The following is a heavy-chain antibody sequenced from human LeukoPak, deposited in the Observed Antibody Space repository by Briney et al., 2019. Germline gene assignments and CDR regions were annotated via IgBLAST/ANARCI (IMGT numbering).Heavy chain of an antibody. J-gene: IGHJ4*02. CDR2: IYTGGTT. Sequence: GGSLRLSCAASGFTVSNNYMSWVRQAPGKGLEWVSVIYTGGTTHHADSEKGRFTISRDNSKNTLYLQMNSLRVEDTAMYYCARGRESTNYYVDWGQGTLVTVSS. CDR3: ARGRESTNYYVD. V-gene: IGHV3-66*01. CDR1: GFTVSNNY. D-gene: IGHD3-10*02.